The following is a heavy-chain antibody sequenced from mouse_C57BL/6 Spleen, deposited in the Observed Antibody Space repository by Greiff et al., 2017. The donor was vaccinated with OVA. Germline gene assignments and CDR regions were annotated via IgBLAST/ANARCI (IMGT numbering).Heavy chain of an antibody. J-gene: IGHJ1*03. CDR2: ISSGDDYI. CDR3: RGKCYGGGYDWYFDV. V-gene: IGHV5-9-1*02. D-gene: IGHD1-1*01. Sequence: EVQLMQSGAGLVKPGGSLKLSCAASGFTFSSYAMSWVHQTPEKRLEWVAYISSGDDYIYYEDTVKGRFTISRDKARNTLYLQMSSLKSEDTSMYYCRGKCYGGGYDWYFDVWGTGTTVTVSS. CDR1: GFTFSSYA.